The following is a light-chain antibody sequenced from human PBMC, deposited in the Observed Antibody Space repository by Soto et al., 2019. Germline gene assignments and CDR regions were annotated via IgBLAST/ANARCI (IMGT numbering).Light chain of an antibody. CDR1: QSLLHSNGYNY. CDR2: LGS. Sequence: DIVMTQSPLSLPVTPGEPASISCRSSQSLLHSNGYNYLDWYLQKPGQSPQLLIYLGSNRASGVPHRFSGSGSGTDFTLKISRVEAEDVGVYYCMQALQTPITFDPGTKVDVK. V-gene: IGKV2-28*01. J-gene: IGKJ3*01. CDR3: MQALQTPIT.